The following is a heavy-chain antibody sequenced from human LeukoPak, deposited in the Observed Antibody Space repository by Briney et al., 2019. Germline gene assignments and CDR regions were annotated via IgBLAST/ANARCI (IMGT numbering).Heavy chain of an antibody. J-gene: IGHJ5*02. CDR1: GFTFSSYS. Sequence: GGSLRLSCAASGFTFSSYSMNWVRQAPGKGLEWVSSISSSSSYIYYADSVKGRFTISRDNGRSSVDLQMNSLRADDTAVYFCVSDLGGRWLQDDPWGQGTLVTVSS. V-gene: IGHV3-21*01. D-gene: IGHD5-24*01. CDR3: VSDLGGRWLQDDP. CDR2: ISSSSSYI.